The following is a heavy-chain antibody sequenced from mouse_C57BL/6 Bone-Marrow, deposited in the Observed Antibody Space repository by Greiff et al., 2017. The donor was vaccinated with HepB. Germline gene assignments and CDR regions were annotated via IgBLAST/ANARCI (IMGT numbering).Heavy chain of an antibody. J-gene: IGHJ2*01. D-gene: IGHD2-3*01. Sequence: VQLQQSGAELARPGASVKLSCKASGYTFTSYGISWVKQRTGQGLEWIGEIYPRSGNTYYNEKFKGKATLTADKSSSTAYMELRSLTSEDSAVYFCARILYDGYLYYFDYWGQGTTLTVSS. CDR2: IYPRSGNT. V-gene: IGHV1-81*01. CDR3: ARILYDGYLYYFDY. CDR1: GYTFTSYG.